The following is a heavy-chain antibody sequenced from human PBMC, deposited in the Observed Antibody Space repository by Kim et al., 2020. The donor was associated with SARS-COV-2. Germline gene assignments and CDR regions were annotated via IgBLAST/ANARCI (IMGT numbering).Heavy chain of an antibody. CDR1: GFTFSSYD. Sequence: GGSLRLSCAASGFTFSSYDMHWVRQATGKGLEWVSAIGTAGDTYYPGSVKGRFTISRENAKNSLYLQMNSLRAGDTAVYYCARGHRNYGWAYYYYGMDVWGQGTTVTVSS. D-gene: IGHD3-10*01. CDR2: IGTAGDT. J-gene: IGHJ6*02. CDR3: ARGHRNYGWAYYYYGMDV. V-gene: IGHV3-13*01.